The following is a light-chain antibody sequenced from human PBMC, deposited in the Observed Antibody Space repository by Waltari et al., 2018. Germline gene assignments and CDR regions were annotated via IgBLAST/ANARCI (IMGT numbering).Light chain of an antibody. J-gene: IGKJ1*01. V-gene: IGKV1-5*03. Sequence: DIQMTQFPSTLSASVGDRLTITCRASPSINSWLAWYQQKPGKAPKLLIYKASSLESGVPSRFSGSGSGTEFTLTISSLQPDDFATYYCQQYNSYEWTFGQGTK. CDR1: PSINSW. CDR3: QQYNSYEWT. CDR2: KAS.